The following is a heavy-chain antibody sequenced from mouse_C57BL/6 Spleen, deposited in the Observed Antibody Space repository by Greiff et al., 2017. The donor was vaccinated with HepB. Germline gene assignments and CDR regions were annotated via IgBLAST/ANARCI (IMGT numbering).Heavy chain of an antibody. Sequence: VQLQQPGAELVKPGASVKMSCKASGYTFTSYWITWVKQRPGQGLEWIGDIYPGSGSTNYNEKFKSKATLTVDTSSSTAYMQLSSLTSEDSAVYYCARSPDDYGSSYGFAYWGQLTLVTVSA. CDR3: ARSPDDYGSSYGFAY. CDR2: IYPGSGST. J-gene: IGHJ3*01. CDR1: GYTFTSYW. D-gene: IGHD1-1*01. V-gene: IGHV1-55*01.